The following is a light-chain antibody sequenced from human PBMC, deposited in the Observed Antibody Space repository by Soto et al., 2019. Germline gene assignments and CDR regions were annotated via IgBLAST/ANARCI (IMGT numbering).Light chain of an antibody. Sequence: EIVMTQSPVTLSVPPGERATLSCRASQSVGRNVAWYQQKPGQAPRLLMYDASNRATGIPARFSGSGSGTEFTLIISSLQSDAFAVYYCQQVNKWPPVFGPGTTVDIK. CDR1: QSVGRN. CDR3: QQVNKWPPV. J-gene: IGKJ3*01. CDR2: DAS. V-gene: IGKV3-15*01.